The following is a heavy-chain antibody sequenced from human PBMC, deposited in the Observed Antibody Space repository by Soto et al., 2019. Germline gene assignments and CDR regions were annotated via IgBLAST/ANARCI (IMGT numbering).Heavy chain of an antibody. V-gene: IGHV3-48*02. CDR3: AREMAALNWFDP. CDR1: GFTFSSYS. CDR2: MSSSSSTI. J-gene: IGHJ5*02. D-gene: IGHD2-8*01. Sequence: EVQLVESGGGLVQPGGSLRLSCAASGFTFSSYSMNWVRQAPGKGLEWVSYMSSSSSTIYYADSVKGRFTISRDNAKNSLYLQMNGVRDEDTGVYYWAREMAALNWFDPWGQGTLVTVSS.